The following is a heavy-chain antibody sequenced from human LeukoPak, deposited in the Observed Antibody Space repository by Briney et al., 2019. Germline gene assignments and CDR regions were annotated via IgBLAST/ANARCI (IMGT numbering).Heavy chain of an antibody. J-gene: IGHJ4*02. CDR2: IYNSGST. CDR3: ARQWLRLGGTFDY. CDR1: GDSISSYY. D-gene: IGHD5-12*01. Sequence: SETLSLTCTVSGDSISSYYWSWIRQPPGKGLEWIGYIYNSGSTNYNPSLKGRVTISIDTSKNQFSLKLGSVTAADTAVYYCARQWLRLGGTFDYWGQGTLVTVSS. V-gene: IGHV4-59*01.